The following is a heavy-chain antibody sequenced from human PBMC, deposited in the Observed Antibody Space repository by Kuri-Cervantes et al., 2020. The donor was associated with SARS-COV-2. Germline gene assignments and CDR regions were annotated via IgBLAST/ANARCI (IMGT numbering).Heavy chain of an antibody. J-gene: IGHJ4*02. CDR2: IYYSGST. V-gene: IGHV4-39*01. CDR1: GGSISSYY. Sequence: GSLRLSCTVSGGSISSYYWGWIRQPPGKGLEWIGSIYYSGSTYYNPSLKSRVTISVDTSKNQFSLKLSSVTAADTAVYYCASGGVVVAFDYWGQGTLVTVSS. D-gene: IGHD2-15*01. CDR3: ASGGVVVAFDY.